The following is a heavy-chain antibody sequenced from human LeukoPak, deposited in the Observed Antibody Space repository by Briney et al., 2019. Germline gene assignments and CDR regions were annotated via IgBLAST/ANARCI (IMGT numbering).Heavy chain of an antibody. CDR2: IWFDGSKK. CDR1: GFTFSSHG. CDR3: ARDKASYFDL. J-gene: IGHJ4*02. V-gene: IGHV3-33*01. Sequence: GSLRLSCAAAGFTFSSHGMHWVRQAPGKGLEWVAMIWFDGSKKYYTASVKGRFTISRDNSKNTLDLQMNSLRAEDTAVYYCARDKASYFDLWGQGVLVTVSS.